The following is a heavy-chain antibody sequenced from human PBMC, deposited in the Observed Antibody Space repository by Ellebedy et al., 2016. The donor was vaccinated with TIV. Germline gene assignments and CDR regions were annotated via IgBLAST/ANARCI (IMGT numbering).Heavy chain of an antibody. J-gene: IGHJ3*02. Sequence: GESLKISCAASGFTFSSYSMNWVRQAPGRGLEWVSSIRTGSNYIYYTDSVKGRFTISRDNAKNSLYLQMNSLRADDTAVYYCARDRLLWFGESHDAFDIWGQGTMVTVSS. CDR2: IRTGSNYI. D-gene: IGHD3-10*01. V-gene: IGHV3-21*01. CDR1: GFTFSSYS. CDR3: ARDRLLWFGESHDAFDI.